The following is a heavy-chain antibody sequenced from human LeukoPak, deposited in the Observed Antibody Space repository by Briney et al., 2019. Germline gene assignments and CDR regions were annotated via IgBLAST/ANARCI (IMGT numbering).Heavy chain of an antibody. CDR3: ARGTTVTVTPGYDASDI. J-gene: IGHJ3*02. D-gene: IGHD4-17*01. CDR2: INPSGGST. CDR1: GYTFTSYY. V-gene: IGHV1-46*01. Sequence: ASVKVSCKASGYTFTSYYMHWVRQAPGQGLEWMGIINPSGGSTSYAQKFQGRVTMTRDTSTSTVYMELSSLRSEDTAVYYCARGTTVTVTPGYDASDIWGQGTMVTVSS.